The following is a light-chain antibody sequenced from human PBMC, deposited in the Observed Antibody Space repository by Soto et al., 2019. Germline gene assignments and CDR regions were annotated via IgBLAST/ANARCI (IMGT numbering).Light chain of an antibody. CDR2: GAS. V-gene: IGKV3-20*01. CDR3: QQYGSSPLYT. J-gene: IGKJ2*01. Sequence: EIVLTQSPGTLSLSPGERATLSCRASQSVSSSYLAWYQQKPGQAPRLLIYGASSRATGIPDRFSGSGSGTDFTLTISILEPEDFAVYCCQQYGSSPLYTFGQGTKLEIK. CDR1: QSVSSSY.